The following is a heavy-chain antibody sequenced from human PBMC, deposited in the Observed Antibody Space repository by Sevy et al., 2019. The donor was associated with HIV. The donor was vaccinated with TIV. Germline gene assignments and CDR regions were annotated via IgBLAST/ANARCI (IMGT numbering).Heavy chain of an antibody. CDR3: AKGGGGHYDPDEIGYYFYYYNMDV. Sequence: GGSLRLSCAVSGFSFDSYGMTWVRHAPGKGLEWVSGISGSGTRTYYADSVKGRFSISRDNSKNRLYLQMNSLRSEDTAMYYCAKGGGGHYDPDEIGYYFYYYNMDVWGKGTTVTVSS. V-gene: IGHV3-23*01. CDR2: ISGSGTRT. CDR1: GFSFDSYG. J-gene: IGHJ6*03. D-gene: IGHD3-22*01.